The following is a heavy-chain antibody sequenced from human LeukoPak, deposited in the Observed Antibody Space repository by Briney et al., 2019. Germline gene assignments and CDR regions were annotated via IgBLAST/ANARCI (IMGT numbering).Heavy chain of an antibody. D-gene: IGHD4-17*01. CDR1: GGSISSYY. CDR2: IYYSGST. V-gene: IGHV4-59*01. CDR3: ARDDGDYYFDY. J-gene: IGHJ4*02. Sequence: PSETLSLTCTVSGGSISSYYWSWIRQPPGKGLELIGYIYYSGSTNYNPSLKSRVTISVDTSKNQFSLKLSSVTAADTAVYYCARDDGDYYFDYWGQGTLVTVSP.